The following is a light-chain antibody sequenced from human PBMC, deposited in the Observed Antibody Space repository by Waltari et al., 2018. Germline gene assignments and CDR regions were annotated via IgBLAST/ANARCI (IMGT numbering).Light chain of an antibody. CDR1: SSNIGNNA. V-gene: IGLV1-36*01. CDR3: AAWDDSLNGVV. J-gene: IGLJ2*01. Sequence: QSVLTQPPSVSEAPRQRVTISCSGSSSNIGNNAVHWYQQRPGKAPKLLIYYDDLLPSGVSDRFAGSKSGTSASLAISGLQSEDEADDYCAAWDDSLNGVVFGGGTKLTVL. CDR2: YDD.